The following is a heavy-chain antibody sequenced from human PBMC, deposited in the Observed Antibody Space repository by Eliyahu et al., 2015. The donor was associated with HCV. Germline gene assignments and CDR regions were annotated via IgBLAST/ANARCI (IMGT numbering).Heavy chain of an antibody. V-gene: IGHV4-61*02. CDR3: ARDRPDTVTAHFDY. Sequence: QVQLQESGPGLVKPSQTLSLTCTVSGGSISSGSYYWSWIRQPAGKGLEWIGRIYTSGSTNYNPSLKSRVTISVDTSKNQFSLKLSSVTAADTAVYYCARDRPDTVTAHFDYWGQGTLVTVSS. J-gene: IGHJ4*02. CDR1: GGSISSGSYY. D-gene: IGHD4-17*01. CDR2: IYTSGST.